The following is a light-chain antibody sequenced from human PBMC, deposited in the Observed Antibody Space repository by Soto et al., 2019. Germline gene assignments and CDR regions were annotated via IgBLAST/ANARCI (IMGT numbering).Light chain of an antibody. CDR2: EVN. CDR3: TSYAGGNNV. Sequence: QSALTQPPSASGSPGQSVTISCTGTSSDVGGYNYVSWYQQHPGKVPKLMVYEVNKRPSGVPDRFSGSKSGNTASLTVFGLQDEDEADYYCTSYAGGNNVFGTGTKLTVL. V-gene: IGLV2-8*01. CDR1: SSDVGGYNY. J-gene: IGLJ1*01.